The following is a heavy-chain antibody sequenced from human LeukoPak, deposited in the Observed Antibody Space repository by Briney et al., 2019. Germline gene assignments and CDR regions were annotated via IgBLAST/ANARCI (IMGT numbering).Heavy chain of an antibody. CDR1: GGSFSGYY. V-gene: IGHV4-34*01. Sequence: PSETLSLTCAVYGGSFSGYYWSWIRQPPGKGLEWIGEINHSGSTNYNPSLKSRATISVDTSKNQFSLKLSSVTAADTAVYYCARSFGYSSGWYFGYWGQGTLVTVSS. CDR3: ARSFGYSSGWYFGY. CDR2: INHSGST. D-gene: IGHD6-19*01. J-gene: IGHJ4*02.